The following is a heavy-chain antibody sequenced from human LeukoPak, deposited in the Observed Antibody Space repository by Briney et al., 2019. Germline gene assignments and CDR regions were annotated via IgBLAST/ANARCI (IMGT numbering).Heavy chain of an antibody. CDR1: GGSFRGYY. Sequence: SETLSLTCAVYGGSFRGYYWSWIRQPPGKGLEWIGEINHSGSTNYNPSLKSRVTISVDTSKNQLSLKLSSVTAADTAVYYCARSSIYYDSSGYRIWGQGTLVTVSS. J-gene: IGHJ4*02. V-gene: IGHV4-34*01. CDR3: ARSSIYYDSSGYRI. D-gene: IGHD3-22*01. CDR2: INHSGST.